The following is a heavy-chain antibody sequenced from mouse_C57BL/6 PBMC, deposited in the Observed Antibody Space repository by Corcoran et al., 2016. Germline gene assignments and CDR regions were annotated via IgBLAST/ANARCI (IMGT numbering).Heavy chain of an antibody. CDR3: ARGPVRY. CDR1: GYSITSGYY. J-gene: IGHJ2*01. CDR2: ISYDGSN. Sequence: DVQLQESGAGLVKPAQSLSLSCSVSGYSITSGYYWNWIRQFPGNKLEWMGYISYDGSNNYNPSLKNRISITRDTSKNQCFLKLNSVTTEDTATYYWARGPVRYWGQGTTLTVSS. V-gene: IGHV3-6*01.